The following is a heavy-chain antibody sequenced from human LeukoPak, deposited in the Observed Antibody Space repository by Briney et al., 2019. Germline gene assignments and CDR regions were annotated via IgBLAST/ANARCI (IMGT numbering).Heavy chain of an antibody. J-gene: IGHJ4*02. V-gene: IGHV3-74*01. CDR2: IKGDGSYI. D-gene: IGHD5-18*01. CDR3: VRVYVGTDTVDFDY. Sequence: GGSLRLSCAASGFSFRSDWMHWVRQAPGKGLVWVSRIKGDGSYITYADSVKGRFTISRDNARNTLYLQMNSLRADDTAVYYCVRVYVGTDTVDFDYWGQGTLVTVSS. CDR1: GFSFRSDW.